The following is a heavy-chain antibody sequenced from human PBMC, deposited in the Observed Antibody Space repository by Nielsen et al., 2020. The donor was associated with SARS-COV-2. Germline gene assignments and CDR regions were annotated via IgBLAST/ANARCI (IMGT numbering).Heavy chain of an antibody. Sequence: GGSLRLSCAASGFTSADYAMHWVRQAQGKGLEWVSGISWNSGSIGYADSVKGRFTISRDNAKNSLYLQMNSLRAEDTALYYCAKDIGYYYDSSGYPDYWGQGTLVTVSS. CDR2: ISWNSGSI. J-gene: IGHJ4*02. V-gene: IGHV3-9*02. D-gene: IGHD3-22*01. CDR3: AKDIGYYYDSSGYPDY. CDR1: GFTSADYA.